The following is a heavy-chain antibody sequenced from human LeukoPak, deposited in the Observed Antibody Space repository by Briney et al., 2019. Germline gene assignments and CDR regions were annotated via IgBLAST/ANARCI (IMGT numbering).Heavy chain of an antibody. CDR3: ARQVRDVLRYFDWLPIDY. D-gene: IGHD3-9*01. CDR1: GYTFTGHY. Sequence: GASVKVSCKASGYTFTGHYMHWVRQAPGQGLEWMGWINPNSGGTNYAQKFQGRVTMTRDTSISTAYMELSRLRSDDTAVYYCARQVRDVLRYFDWLPIDYWGQGTLVTVSS. CDR2: INPNSGGT. V-gene: IGHV1-2*02. J-gene: IGHJ4*02.